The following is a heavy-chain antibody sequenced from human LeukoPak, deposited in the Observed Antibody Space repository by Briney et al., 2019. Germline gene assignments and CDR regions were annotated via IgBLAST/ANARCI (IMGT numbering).Heavy chain of an antibody. CDR3: ARDGAGTSGWFDP. J-gene: IGHJ5*02. D-gene: IGHD6-13*01. CDR2: IYTGGNT. Sequence: PSETLSLTCTVSGGSISGYYWSWIRQPAGKGLEWIGRIYTGGNTNYNPSLRSRVTMSLDTSKSQFSLKLSSVTAADTAVYYCARDGAGTSGWFDPWGPGNLVTV. V-gene: IGHV4-4*07. CDR1: GGSISGYY.